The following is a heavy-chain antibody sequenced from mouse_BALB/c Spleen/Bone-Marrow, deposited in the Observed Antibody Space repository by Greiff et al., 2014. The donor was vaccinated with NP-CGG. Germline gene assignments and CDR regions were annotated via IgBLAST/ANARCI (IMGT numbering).Heavy chain of an antibody. D-gene: IGHD4-1*01. Sequence: VQLQQSGPGLVQPSQILSITCTVSGFSLTSYGVHWVRQSPGKGLEWLGVIWSGGSTDYNAAFISRLSITKDNSKSQVFFKMNSLQANDTAIYYCASNWDYAMDYWGQGTSVTVSS. CDR2: IWSGGST. CDR1: GFSLTSYG. CDR3: ASNWDYAMDY. J-gene: IGHJ4*01. V-gene: IGHV2-2*02.